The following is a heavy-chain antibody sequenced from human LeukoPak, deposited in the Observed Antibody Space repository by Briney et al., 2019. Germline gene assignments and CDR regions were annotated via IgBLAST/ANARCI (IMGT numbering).Heavy chain of an antibody. CDR2: IKQDGSET. J-gene: IGHJ5*02. Sequence: GGSPRLSCAASGFTFSNYWMGWVRRAPGKGLEWVANIKQDGSETYYVDSVRGRFTISRDNAKKSLYLQMNSLRAEDTAVYYCARDIKLGSSWYSGWFDPWGQGTLVTVSS. CDR1: GFTFSNYW. CDR3: ARDIKLGSSWYSGWFDP. D-gene: IGHD6-13*01. V-gene: IGHV3-7*01.